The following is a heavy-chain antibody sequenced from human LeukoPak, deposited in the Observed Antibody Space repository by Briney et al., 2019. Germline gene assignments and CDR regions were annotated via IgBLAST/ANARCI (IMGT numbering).Heavy chain of an antibody. V-gene: IGHV3-53*01. CDR1: GFTVSSNY. CDR3: ARSIYYASGSYFDY. J-gene: IGHJ4*02. CDR2: IYSGGSK. D-gene: IGHD3-10*01. Sequence: GGSLRLSCAASGFTVSSNYMSWVRQAPGKGLEWISVIYSGGSKYYADSVKGRFTISRDNSKNTLYLQMNSLRAEDTAVYYCARSIYYASGSYFDYWGQGTLVTVSS.